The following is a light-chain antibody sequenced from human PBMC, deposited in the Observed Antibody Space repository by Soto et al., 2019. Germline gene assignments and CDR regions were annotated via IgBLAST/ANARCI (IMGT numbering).Light chain of an antibody. Sequence: QSVLTQPPSVPGAPGQRVIISCTGSSSNIGAGRDVHWYRQFPGEAPKFLISDSNHRPSGVPDRFSVSKSGASASLAITGLRAEDEGDYFCQSYGTSLSGLYVFGTGTKVTV. CDR3: QSYGTSLSGLYV. V-gene: IGLV1-40*01. CDR2: DSN. J-gene: IGLJ1*01. CDR1: SSNIGAGRD.